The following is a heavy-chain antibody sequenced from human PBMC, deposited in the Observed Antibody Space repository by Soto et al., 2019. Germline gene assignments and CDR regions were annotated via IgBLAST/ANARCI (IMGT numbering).Heavy chain of an antibody. CDR2: IYYSGRT. CDR1: GESISMSSYY. J-gene: IGHJ4*02. D-gene: IGHD2-21*02. CDR3: ARQRTTVVTQAYFDH. V-gene: IGHV4-39*01. Sequence: PXLTCIVSGESISMSSYYWGWIRQPPGKGLEWIGSIYYSGRTYYNPSFKSRVTISIDTSKNQFSLKLSSVTATDTAVYYCARQRTTVVTQAYFDHWGQGALVTVSS.